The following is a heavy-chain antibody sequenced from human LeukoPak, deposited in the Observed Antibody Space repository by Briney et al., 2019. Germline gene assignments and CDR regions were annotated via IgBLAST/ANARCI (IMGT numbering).Heavy chain of an antibody. CDR3: AKSFRGYSYGPLHGMDV. Sequence: PGGSLRLSCAASGFTFSSYGMHWVRRAPGKGLEWVAFIRYDGSNKYYADSVKGRFTISRDNSKNTLYLQMNSLRAEDTAVYYCAKSFRGYSYGPLHGMDVWGQGTTVTVSS. CDR2: IRYDGSNK. J-gene: IGHJ6*02. V-gene: IGHV3-30*02. D-gene: IGHD5-18*01. CDR1: GFTFSSYG.